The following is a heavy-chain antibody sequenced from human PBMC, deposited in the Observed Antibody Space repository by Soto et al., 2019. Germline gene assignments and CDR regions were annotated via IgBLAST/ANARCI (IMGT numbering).Heavy chain of an antibody. Sequence: QVQLVQSGAEVKKPGASVKVSCKASGYTFTGYYMHWVRQAPGQGLEWMGWINPNSGGTNYAQKFQGWVTMTRDTSISTAYMELSRLRSDDTAVYYCARGGSGWYYYYGMDVWGQGTTVTVSS. CDR3: ARGGSGWYYYYGMDV. V-gene: IGHV1-2*04. J-gene: IGHJ6*02. CDR2: INPNSGGT. CDR1: GYTFTGYY. D-gene: IGHD6-19*01.